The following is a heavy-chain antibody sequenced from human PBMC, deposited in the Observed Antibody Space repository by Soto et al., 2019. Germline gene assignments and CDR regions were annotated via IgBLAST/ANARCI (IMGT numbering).Heavy chain of an antibody. J-gene: IGHJ6*03. CDR1: GFTFGSYW. D-gene: IGHD6-6*01. Sequence: EVQLVESGGGLVQPGGSLRLSCAASGFTFGSYWMHWVRQAPGKGLVWVSRINSDESSASYADSVKGRFTISRDNAKNPVYLQMNSLRAEDTAVYYCARDPYSPSSLFYSYMDVWGKGTTVTVSS. CDR2: INSDESSA. V-gene: IGHV3-74*01. CDR3: ARDPYSPSSLFYSYMDV.